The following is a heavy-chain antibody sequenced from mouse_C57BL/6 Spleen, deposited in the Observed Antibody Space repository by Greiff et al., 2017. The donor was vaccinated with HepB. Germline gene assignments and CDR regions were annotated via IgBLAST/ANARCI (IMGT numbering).Heavy chain of an antibody. CDR3: ARPIYYDYATFAY. J-gene: IGHJ3*01. CDR2: IYPGDGDT. V-gene: IGHV1-82*01. Sequence: VQLQESGPELVKPGASVKISCKASGYAFSSSWMNWVKQRPGKGLEWIGRIYPGDGDTNYNGKFKGKATLTADKSSSTAYMQLSSLTSEDSAVYFCARPIYYDYATFAYWGQGTLVTVSA. CDR1: GYAFSSSW. D-gene: IGHD2-4*01.